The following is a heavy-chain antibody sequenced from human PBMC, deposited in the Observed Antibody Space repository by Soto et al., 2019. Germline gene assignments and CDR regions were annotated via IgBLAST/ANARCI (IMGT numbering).Heavy chain of an antibody. V-gene: IGHV3-30*03. CDR3: ARTRSAWSDFHYYSLDV. CDR2: ISYDSTKT. J-gene: IGHJ6*02. CDR1: GFTFSSYG. Sequence: GGSLRLSCAASGFTFSSYGMHWVRQAPGKGLEWVAVISYDSTKTYYADSVKGRFTISRDNSNSALYVQMNSLTGEDTAVYYCARTRSAWSDFHYYSLDVWGQGTTVTVSS. D-gene: IGHD1-26*01.